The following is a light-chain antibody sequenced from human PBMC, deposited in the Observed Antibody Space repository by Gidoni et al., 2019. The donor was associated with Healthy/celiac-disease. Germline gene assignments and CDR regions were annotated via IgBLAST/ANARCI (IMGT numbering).Light chain of an antibody. J-gene: IGLJ1*01. CDR2: GKH. CDR3: NSRESSGNHPLV. CDR1: SLRRYY. Sequence: SSELTQEPAVSVALGQTVRITCQGDSLRRYYASWYQQKPGQAPVLVIYGKHNRPSGIPDRFSGSSSGNTASLTITGAQAEDEADYYCNSRESSGNHPLVFGTGTKVTVL. V-gene: IGLV3-19*01.